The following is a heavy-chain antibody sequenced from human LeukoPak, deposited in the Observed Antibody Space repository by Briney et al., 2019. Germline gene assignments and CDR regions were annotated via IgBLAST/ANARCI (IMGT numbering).Heavy chain of an antibody. CDR3: TFYASGTF. V-gene: IGHV3-73*01. CDR2: IRSKANSYAT. D-gene: IGHD2/OR15-2a*01. CDR1: GFTFSGSA. J-gene: IGHJ3*01. Sequence: GGSLRLSCVASGFTFSGSAMHWVRQASGKGLEWVGHIRSKANSYATAYAASVKGRFTISRDDSKNTTYLQMNSLKTEDTAMYYCTFYASGTFWGQGTMVTVSS.